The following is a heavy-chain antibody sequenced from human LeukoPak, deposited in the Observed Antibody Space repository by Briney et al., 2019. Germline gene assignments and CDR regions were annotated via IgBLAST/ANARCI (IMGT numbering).Heavy chain of an antibody. CDR1: GGSISSSSYY. V-gene: IGHV4-39*01. CDR3: ARRLIKQLADYYYMDV. CDR2: IYYSGST. J-gene: IGHJ6*03. Sequence: SETLSLTCTVSGGSISSSSYYWGWIRQPPGKGLEWIGSIYYSGSTYYNPSLKSRVTISVDTSKNQFSLKLSSVTAADTAMYYCARRLIKQLADYYYMDVWGKGTTVTVSS. D-gene: IGHD6-6*01.